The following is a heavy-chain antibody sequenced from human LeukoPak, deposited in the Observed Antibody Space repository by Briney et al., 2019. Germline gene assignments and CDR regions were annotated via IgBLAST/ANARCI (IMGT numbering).Heavy chain of an antibody. CDR2: IYSGGST. J-gene: IGHJ6*02. D-gene: IGHD3-10*01. Sequence: GGSLRLSCAASGFTVSSNYMSWVRQAPGKGLEWVSVIYSGGSTYYADSVKGRFTISRDNSKNTLYLQMNSMRAEDTAVYYCARELAGIGELLYYYYGMDVWGQGTTVTVSS. CDR1: GFTVSSNY. V-gene: IGHV3-66*01. CDR3: ARELAGIGELLYYYYGMDV.